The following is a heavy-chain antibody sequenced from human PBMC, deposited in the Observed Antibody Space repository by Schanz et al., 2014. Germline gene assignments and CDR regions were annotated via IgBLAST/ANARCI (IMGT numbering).Heavy chain of an antibody. V-gene: IGHV3-48*01. J-gene: IGHJ4*02. D-gene: IGHD2-8*02. Sequence: EVHLVESGGGLVQPGGSLRLSCAASGITFSSHSFNWVRQAPGKGLEWISYITYNGGTIYYADSVKGRFTISRDNAKISLYLEMNSLRAEDTAVYYCAKSLESCPGGRCSRGYFDYWGQGTLVTVSS. CDR1: GITFSSHS. CDR2: ITYNGGTI. CDR3: AKSLESCPGGRCSRGYFDY.